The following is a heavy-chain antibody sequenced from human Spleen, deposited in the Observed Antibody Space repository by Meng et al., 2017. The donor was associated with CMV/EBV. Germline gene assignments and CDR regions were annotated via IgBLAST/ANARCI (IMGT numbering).Heavy chain of an antibody. Sequence: ASVKVSCKASGYTFSSYGLSWVRQAPGQGLEWMGWINPNSGGTNYAQKFQGRVTMTRDKCISTAYMELRSLRSYDTAGYYCARDSHYSMVETPTPTPGAYYYYGMDVWGQGTTVTVSS. CDR2: INPNSGGT. CDR1: GYTFSSYG. J-gene: IGHJ6*02. CDR3: ARDSHYSMVETPTPTPGAYYYYGMDV. D-gene: IGHD4-23*01. V-gene: IGHV1-2*02.